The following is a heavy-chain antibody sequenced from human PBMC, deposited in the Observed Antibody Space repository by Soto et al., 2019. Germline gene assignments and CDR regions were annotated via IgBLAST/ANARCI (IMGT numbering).Heavy chain of an antibody. Sequence: SETLSLTCAVSSGSISSSNWWSWVRQPPGKGLEWIGEIYHSGSTNYNPSLKSRVTISVDKSKNQFSLKLSSVTAADTAVYYCARASQGGYEGYYYYMDVWGKGTTVTVSS. V-gene: IGHV4-4*02. J-gene: IGHJ6*03. CDR2: IYHSGST. CDR3: ARASQGGYEGYYYYMDV. D-gene: IGHD5-12*01. CDR1: SGSISSSNW.